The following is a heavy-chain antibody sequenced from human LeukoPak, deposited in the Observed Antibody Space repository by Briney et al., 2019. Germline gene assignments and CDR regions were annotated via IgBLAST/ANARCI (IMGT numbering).Heavy chain of an antibody. J-gene: IGHJ4*02. D-gene: IGHD3-16*01. CDR3: ARVRMGDDFNPFDY. CDR2: IKSDGSAT. V-gene: IGHV3-74*01. Sequence: GGSLRLSCAASGFTFSSFWIYWVRHAPGKGLVWVSRIKSDGSATLYADSVKGRFTISRDNAKNTLYLQMNSLRAEDSAVYYCARVRMGDDFNPFDYWGQGTLVTVSS. CDR1: GFTFSSFW.